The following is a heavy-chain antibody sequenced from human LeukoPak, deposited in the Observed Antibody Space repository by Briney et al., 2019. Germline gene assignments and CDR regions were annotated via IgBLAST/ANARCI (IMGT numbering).Heavy chain of an antibody. V-gene: IGHV3-23*03. CDR3: ARGKTSDDIIEDASDI. D-gene: IGHD3-9*01. CDR1: GFVFDDYA. CDR2: LYSGGGA. Sequence: GGSLRLSCAASGFVFDDYAMHWVRQAPGKGLEWVSVLYSGGGAYYADSVKDRFTISRDYSQNTLLLQMNSLRAEDTALYYCARGKTSDDIIEDASDIWGQGTMVAVSS. J-gene: IGHJ3*02.